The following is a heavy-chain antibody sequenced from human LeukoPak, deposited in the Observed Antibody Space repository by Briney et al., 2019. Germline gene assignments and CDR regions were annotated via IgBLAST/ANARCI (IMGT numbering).Heavy chain of an antibody. Sequence: GGSLRLSCAASGFTFSSYAMHWVRQAPGKGLEWVAVISYDGSNKYYADSVKGRFTISRDNSKNTLYLQMNSLRAEDTAVYYCAKNYYGSGSPMLFDYWGQGTLVTVSS. V-gene: IGHV3-30*04. J-gene: IGHJ4*02. D-gene: IGHD3-10*01. CDR3: AKNYYGSGSPMLFDY. CDR1: GFTFSSYA. CDR2: ISYDGSNK.